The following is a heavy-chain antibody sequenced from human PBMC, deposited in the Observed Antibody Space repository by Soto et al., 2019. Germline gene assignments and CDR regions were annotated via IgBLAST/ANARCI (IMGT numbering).Heavy chain of an antibody. CDR3: ALALGPTTGLDY. Sequence: QVQLQESGPGLVKPSQPLSLTCSVSGASTVSHYHCTWIRQPPGKGREWMGYIFNSGTTFYNPSPTSRLSISMDTSGNHFSLELRSVTAADTAVYYCALALGPTTGLDYWGQGTLVTVSS. CDR1: GASTVSHYH. J-gene: IGHJ4*02. CDR2: IFNSGTT. V-gene: IGHV4-31*02. D-gene: IGHD6-19*01.